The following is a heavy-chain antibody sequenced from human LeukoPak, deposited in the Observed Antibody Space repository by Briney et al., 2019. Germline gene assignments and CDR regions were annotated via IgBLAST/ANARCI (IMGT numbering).Heavy chain of an antibody. CDR3: ARSSGDYTRYYYYGMDV. CDR1: GYSFTSYW. V-gene: IGHV5-51*01. CDR2: IYPGVSDT. Sequence: GESLKISCKGSGYSFTSYWIGWVRQMPGKGLEWMGIIYPGVSDTRYSPSFQGQVTISADKSISTAYLQWSSPKASDTAMYYCARSSGDYTRYYYYGMDVWGQGTTVTVSS. J-gene: IGHJ6*02. D-gene: IGHD3-10*01.